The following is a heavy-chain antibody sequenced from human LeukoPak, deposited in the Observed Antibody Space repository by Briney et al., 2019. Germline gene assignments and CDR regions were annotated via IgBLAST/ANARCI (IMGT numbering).Heavy chain of an antibody. CDR2: ISSGSTTI. Sequence: PGGSVRLSCAASGFTFSSYGMNWVRQAPGKGLEWVSYISSGSTTIYYADSVKGRFTISRDNAKNSLYLQMNSLRDEDTAVYYCARGYLTGYSLLFDSWGQGTLVTV. CDR3: ARGYLTGYSLLFDS. V-gene: IGHV3-48*02. CDR1: GFTFSSYG. D-gene: IGHD3-9*01. J-gene: IGHJ4*02.